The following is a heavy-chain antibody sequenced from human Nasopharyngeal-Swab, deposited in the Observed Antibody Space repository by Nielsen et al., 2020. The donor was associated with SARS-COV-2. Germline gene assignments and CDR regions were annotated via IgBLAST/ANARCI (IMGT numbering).Heavy chain of an antibody. CDR1: GGSISSGSYY. D-gene: IGHD3-10*01. CDR2: IYTSGST. Sequence: SETLSLTCTVSGGSISSGSYYWSWFRQPAGKGLEWIGRIYTSGSTNYNPSLKSRVTISVDTSKNQFSLKLSSVTAADTAVYYCARHYYGSGSYYNDGLYYYYGMDVWGQGTTVTVSS. V-gene: IGHV4-61*02. CDR3: ARHYYGSGSYYNDGLYYYYGMDV. J-gene: IGHJ6*02.